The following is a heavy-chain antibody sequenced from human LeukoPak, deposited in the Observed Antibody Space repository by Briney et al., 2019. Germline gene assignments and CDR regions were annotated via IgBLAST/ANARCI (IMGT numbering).Heavy chain of an antibody. CDR1: GGSISSYY. CDR3: ARAGGMTFWFDP. J-gene: IGHJ5*02. D-gene: IGHD1-14*01. V-gene: IGHV4-59*01. Sequence: SETLSLTCTVSGGSISSYYWSWIRQPPGKGLEWIGYISYSGSTNYNPSLKSRVTISVDTSKNQFSLKLSSVTAADTAVYYCARAGGMTFWFDPWGQGTLVTVSS. CDR2: ISYSGST.